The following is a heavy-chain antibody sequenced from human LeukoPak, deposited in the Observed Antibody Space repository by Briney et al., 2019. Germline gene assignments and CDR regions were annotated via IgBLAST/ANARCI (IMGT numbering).Heavy chain of an antibody. CDR1: GYTFTGYY. V-gene: IGHV1-2*02. D-gene: IGHD5-24*01. CDR3: ARDGGEMATTNYYYYYMDV. J-gene: IGHJ6*03. CDR2: INPNSGGT. Sequence: GSVKVSCKASGYTFTGYYMHWVRQAPGQGLEWMGWINPNSGGTNYAQKFQGRVTMTRDTSISTAYMELSRLRSDDTAVYYCARDGGEMATTNYYYYYMDVWGKGTTVTVSS.